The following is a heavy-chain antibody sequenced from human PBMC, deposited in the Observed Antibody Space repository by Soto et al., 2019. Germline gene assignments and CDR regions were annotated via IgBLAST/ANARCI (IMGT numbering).Heavy chain of an antibody. V-gene: IGHV3-23*01. J-gene: IGHJ4*02. CDR1: GFTFSNYA. CDR2: ISGGGDKT. Sequence: GGSLRLSCAASGFTFSNYAMNWVRQAPGKGLEWVSGISGGGDKTFYADSVKGRFTISRDDSKSTLWLQMNSLRAEDTAVYYCASKEIGTHYGRFDSWGQGTLVTVSS. CDR3: ASKEIGTHYGRFDS. D-gene: IGHD1-26*01.